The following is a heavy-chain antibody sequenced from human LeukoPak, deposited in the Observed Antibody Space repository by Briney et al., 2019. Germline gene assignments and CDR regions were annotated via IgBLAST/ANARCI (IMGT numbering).Heavy chain of an antibody. Sequence: PGRSLRLSCAASGFTFSSYGMHWVRQAPGKGLEWVAVISYDGSNKYYADSVKGRLTISRDNSKNTLYLQMNSLRAEDTAVYYCAKDLDYYGSGSYIFDYWGQGTLVTVSS. CDR1: GFTFSSYG. CDR3: AKDLDYYGSGSYIFDY. D-gene: IGHD3-10*01. CDR2: ISYDGSNK. J-gene: IGHJ4*02. V-gene: IGHV3-30*18.